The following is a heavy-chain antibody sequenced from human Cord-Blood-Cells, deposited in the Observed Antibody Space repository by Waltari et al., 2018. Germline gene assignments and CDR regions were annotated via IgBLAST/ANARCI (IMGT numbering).Heavy chain of an antibody. Sequence: QVPPPPSGPGPGKPSQDLSLTCAIPGGRFPCNSAPWDWIRQSPSRGLEWLGRTYYRSKWYNDYAVSVKSRITINPDTSKNQFSLQLNSVTPEDTAVYYCARGAGYWYFDLWGRGTLVTVSS. D-gene: IGHD3-10*01. J-gene: IGHJ2*01. CDR3: ARGAGYWYFDL. CDR1: GGRFPCNSAP. V-gene: IGHV6-1*01. CDR2: TYYRSKWYN.